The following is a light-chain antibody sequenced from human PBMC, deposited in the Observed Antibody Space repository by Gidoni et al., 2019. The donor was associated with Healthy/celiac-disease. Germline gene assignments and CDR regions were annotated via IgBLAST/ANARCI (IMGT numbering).Light chain of an antibody. J-gene: IGLJ2*01. CDR2: GNS. CDR3: QSYDSRLSGPV. Sequence: QSVLTPPPSVSGAPGPRVTIFCTGSSSNIGAGYDVHWYQQLPGTAPKLLLYGNSIRPSGVPDRFSGSKSATSASLAITGLQAEDEADYYCQSYDSRLSGPVFGGGTKLTVL. V-gene: IGLV1-40*01. CDR1: SSNIGAGYD.